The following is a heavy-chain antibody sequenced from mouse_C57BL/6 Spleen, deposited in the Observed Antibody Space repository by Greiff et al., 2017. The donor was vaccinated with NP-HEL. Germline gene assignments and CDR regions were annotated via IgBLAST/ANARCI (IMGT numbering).Heavy chain of an antibody. V-gene: IGHV1-4*01. CDR1: GYTFTSYT. J-gene: IGHJ4*01. CDR2: INPSSGYT. CDR3: ARDSSHYADYAMDY. D-gene: IGHD3-2*02. Sequence: QVQLQQSGAELARPGASVKMSCKASGYTFTSYTMHWVKQRPGQGLEWIGYINPSSGYTKYNQKFKDKATLTADKSSSTAYMQLSSLTSEDSAVYYCARDSSHYADYAMDYWGQGTSVTVSS.